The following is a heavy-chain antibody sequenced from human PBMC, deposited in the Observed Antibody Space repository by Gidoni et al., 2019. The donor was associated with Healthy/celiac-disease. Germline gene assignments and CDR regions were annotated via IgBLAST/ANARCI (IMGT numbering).Heavy chain of an antibody. D-gene: IGHD3-3*01. CDR3: AKLNLDFGVDRIDY. CDR1: GFTFSSYA. J-gene: IGHJ4*02. CDR2: ISGSGGST. V-gene: IGHV3-23*01. Sequence: EVQLLEPGGGLVQPGGSLRRSCAAPGFTFSSYAMSWVRQAPGKGLDWVSAISGSGGSTYYADSVKGRFTISRDNSKNTLYLQMNSLRAEDTAVYYCAKLNLDFGVDRIDYWGQGTLVTVSS.